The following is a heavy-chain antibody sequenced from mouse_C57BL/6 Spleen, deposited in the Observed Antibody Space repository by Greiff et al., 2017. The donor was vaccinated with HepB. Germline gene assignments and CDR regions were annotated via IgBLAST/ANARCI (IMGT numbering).Heavy chain of an antibody. CDR2: IWRGGST. CDR3: ARVITTVVAPSYAMDY. V-gene: IGHV2-5*01. CDR1: GFSLTSYG. Sequence: VQLQQSGPGLVQPSQSLSITCTVSGFSLTSYGVHWVRQSPGKGLEWLGVIWRGGSTDYNAAFMSRLSITKDNSKSQVFFKMNSLQADDTAIYYCARVITTVVAPSYAMDYWGQGTSVTVSS. D-gene: IGHD1-1*01. J-gene: IGHJ4*01.